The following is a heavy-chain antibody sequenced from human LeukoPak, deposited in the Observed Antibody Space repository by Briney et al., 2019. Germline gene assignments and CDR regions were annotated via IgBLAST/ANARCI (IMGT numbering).Heavy chain of an antibody. J-gene: IGHJ5*02. V-gene: IGHV1-2*06. CDR2: INPNSGGT. D-gene: IGHD3-3*01. CDR3: AREYYDFWSGYFSNWFDP. CDR1: GYTFTSYY. Sequence: ASVKVSCKASGYTFTSYYMHWVRQAPGQGLEWMGRINPNSGGTNYAQKFQGRVTMTRDTSISTAYMELSRLRSDDTAVYYCAREYYDFWSGYFSNWFDPWGQGTLVTVSS.